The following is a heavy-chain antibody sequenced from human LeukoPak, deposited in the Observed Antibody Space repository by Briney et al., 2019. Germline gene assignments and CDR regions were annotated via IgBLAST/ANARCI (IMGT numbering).Heavy chain of an antibody. V-gene: IGHV3-74*01. CDR3: ATKQWLAPPPDS. D-gene: IGHD6-19*01. CDR2: INTDGTVT. Sequence: PGGSLRLSCAASRLTFSKYWMLWVRQAPGKGLESVSRINTDGTVTTYADSVKGRFTVSRDNADNTMFLQTNSVRDEDTAVYYCATKQWLAPPPDSWGQGTPVTVSS. J-gene: IGHJ4*02. CDR1: RLTFSKYW.